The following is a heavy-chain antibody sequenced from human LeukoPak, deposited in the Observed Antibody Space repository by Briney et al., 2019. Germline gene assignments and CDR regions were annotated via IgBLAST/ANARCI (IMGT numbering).Heavy chain of an antibody. Sequence: SETLSLTCTVSGGSISSYYWSWIRQPPGKGLEWIGYIYYSGSTNYNPSLKRRVTISVDTFKNQFSLKLSSVTAADTAVYYCARHDFWSGDFDYWGQGTLVTVSS. D-gene: IGHD3-3*01. J-gene: IGHJ4*02. V-gene: IGHV4-59*08. CDR2: IYYSGST. CDR1: GGSISSYY. CDR3: ARHDFWSGDFDY.